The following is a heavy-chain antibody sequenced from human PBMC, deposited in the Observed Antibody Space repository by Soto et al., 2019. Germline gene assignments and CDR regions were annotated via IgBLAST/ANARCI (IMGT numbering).Heavy chain of an antibody. Sequence: ASVKVSCKASGYSFTTYYIHWVRQAPGQGLEWMGIINPTTGYTTYAQKFRGRVTMTRDTSTSTVYMELSGLRSEDTAMYFCARGNDSFDHYDYWGQGALVTVSS. D-gene: IGHD3-9*01. CDR3: ARGNDSFDHYDY. CDR1: GYSFTTYY. J-gene: IGHJ4*02. CDR2: INPTTGYT. V-gene: IGHV1-46*01.